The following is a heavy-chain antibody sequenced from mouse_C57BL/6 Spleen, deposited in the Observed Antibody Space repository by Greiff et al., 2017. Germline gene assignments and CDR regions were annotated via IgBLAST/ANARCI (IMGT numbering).Heavy chain of an antibody. CDR3: ARTNYSNYPFAY. Sequence: QVQLQQSGAELLKPGASVKLSCKATCYTFTGYWIEWVKQRPGHGLAWIVDILPGSGSTNYNEKFKGKATFTADTSSNTAYMQLSSLTTADSAIYYCARTNYSNYPFAYWGQGTLVTVAA. J-gene: IGHJ3*01. CDR2: ILPGSGST. CDR1: CYTFTGYW. V-gene: IGHV1-9*01. D-gene: IGHD2-5*01.